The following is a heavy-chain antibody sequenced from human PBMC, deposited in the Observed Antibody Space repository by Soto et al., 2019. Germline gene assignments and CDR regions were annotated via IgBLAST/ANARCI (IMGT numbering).Heavy chain of an antibody. CDR3: ARDPVAAAVTATPHWFDP. CDR1: GFTISSYS. V-gene: IGHV3-21*01. Sequence: PWGFLRLSCAASGFTISSYSMNWVRQAPGKGLELVSSISSSSSYIYYADSVKGRFTISRDNAKNSLYLQMNSLRAEDTAVYYCARDPVAAAVTATPHWFDPRGQGTLVTVSS. D-gene: IGHD6-13*01. J-gene: IGHJ5*02. CDR2: ISSSSSYI.